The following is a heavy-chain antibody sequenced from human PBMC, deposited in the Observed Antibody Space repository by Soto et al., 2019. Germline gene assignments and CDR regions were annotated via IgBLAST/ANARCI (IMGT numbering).Heavy chain of an antibody. V-gene: IGHV3-11*01. D-gene: IGHD5-12*01. Sequence: GGSLRLSCAASGFTFSDYYMSWIRQAPGKGLEWVSYISSSGTTIYYADSVQGRFTVSRDNSKNSRYLQMNSLRAEDTAVYYCARYLSGYRYFDYWGQGTLVTVSS. J-gene: IGHJ4*02. CDR2: ISSSGTTI. CDR3: ARYLSGYRYFDY. CDR1: GFTFSDYY.